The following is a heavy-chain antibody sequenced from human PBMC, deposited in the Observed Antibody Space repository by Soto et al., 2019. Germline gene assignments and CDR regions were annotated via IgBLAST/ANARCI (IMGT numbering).Heavy chain of an antibody. Sequence: GASVKVSCKASGHSSTHNGISWVRRAPGQGLEWMGWININRGDVNHAPKFQGRVTLTTDTSTTTAYMELRSLRLDDTAVYFCATDDMNRGRFDLWGHGTLVTVSS. CDR3: ATDDMNRGRFDL. J-gene: IGHJ4*01. CDR2: ININRGDV. V-gene: IGHV1-18*01. CDR1: GHSSTHNG.